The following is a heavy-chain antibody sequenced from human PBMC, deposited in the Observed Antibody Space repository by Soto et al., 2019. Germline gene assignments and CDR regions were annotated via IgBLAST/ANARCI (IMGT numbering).Heavy chain of an antibody. Sequence: SETLSLTCAVSGGSISSGGYSWSWIRQPPGKGLEWIGYIYHSGSTYYNPSLKSRDTISVDRSKNQFSLKLSSVTAADMAVYYCAAGGGLPRYYWGQGTLVTVSS. CDR1: GGSISSGGYS. D-gene: IGHD5-12*01. CDR3: AAGGGLPRYY. J-gene: IGHJ4*02. CDR2: IYHSGST. V-gene: IGHV4-30-2*01.